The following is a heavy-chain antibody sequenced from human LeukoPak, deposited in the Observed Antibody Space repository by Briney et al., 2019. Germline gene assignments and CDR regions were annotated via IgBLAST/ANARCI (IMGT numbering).Heavy chain of an antibody. V-gene: IGHV3-48*01. CDR3: ARDTQKYSSSSPFDY. CDR2: ISSSSSTI. CDR1: GFTFSSYS. Sequence: GGSLRLSCAASGFTFSSYSMNWVRQAPGKGLEWVSYISSSSSTIYYADSVKGRFTISRDNAKNSLYLQMNSLRAEDTAVYYCARDTQKYSSSSPFDYWGQGTLVTVSS. D-gene: IGHD6-6*01. J-gene: IGHJ4*02.